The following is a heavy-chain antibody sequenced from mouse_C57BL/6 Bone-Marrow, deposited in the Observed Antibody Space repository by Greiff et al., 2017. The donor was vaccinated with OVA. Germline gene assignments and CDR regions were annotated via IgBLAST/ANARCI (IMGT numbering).Heavy chain of an antibody. D-gene: IGHD2-5*01. J-gene: IGHJ4*01. V-gene: IGHV3-6*01. CDR1: GYSITSGYY. CDR2: ISYDGSN. Sequence: EVKLMESGPGLVKPSQSLSLTCSVTGYSITSGYYWNWIRQFPGNKLEWMGYISYDGSNNYNPSLKNRISITRDTSKNQFFLKLNSVTTEDTATYYCARRGYYSNYYAMDYWGQGTSVTVSS. CDR3: ARRGYYSNYYAMDY.